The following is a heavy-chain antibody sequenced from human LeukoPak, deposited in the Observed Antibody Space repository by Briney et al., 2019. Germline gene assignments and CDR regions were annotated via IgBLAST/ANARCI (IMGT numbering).Heavy chain of an antibody. CDR3: GKTTVGYSSGQKPAWPVDY. V-gene: IGHV3-23*01. J-gene: IGHJ4*02. Sequence: GGSLRLSCEASGFTFASHAMYWVRQAPGTGLEWVAGIFGSGGSPHYADSVKGRFTISRDNPRNTVYLQINSLRDEDTAVYYCGKTTVGYSSGQKPAWPVDYWGQGTLVTVSS. CDR1: GFTFASHA. D-gene: IGHD5-18*01. CDR2: IFGSGGSP.